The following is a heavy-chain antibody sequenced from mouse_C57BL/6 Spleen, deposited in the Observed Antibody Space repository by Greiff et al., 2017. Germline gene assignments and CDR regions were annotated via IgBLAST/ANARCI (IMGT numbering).Heavy chain of an antibody. CDR1: GFTFSDYY. J-gene: IGHJ1*03. D-gene: IGHD4-1*01. V-gene: IGHV5-16*01. CDR2: INYDGSST. Sequence: EVMLVESEGGLVQPGSSMKLSCTASGFTFSDYYMAWVRQVPEKGLEWVANINYDGSSTYYLDSLKSRFIISRDNAKNILYLQMSSLKSEDTATYYCARGTGPYWYFDVWGTGTTVTVSS. CDR3: ARGTGPYWYFDV.